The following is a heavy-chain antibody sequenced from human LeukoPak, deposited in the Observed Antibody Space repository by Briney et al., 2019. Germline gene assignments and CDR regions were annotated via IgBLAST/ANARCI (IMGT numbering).Heavy chain of an antibody. CDR1: GFTFSSYA. J-gene: IGHJ6*02. D-gene: IGHD2-2*01. Sequence: GGSLRLSCAASGFTFSSYAMRGVRPAPGKGLGWGAVISNHGGNKSSAHSVTGPFTISRDNPKTTPYLQMNSLRAEDTPVYYCARTSQAAAFGDYYGMDVWGQGTTVTVSS. CDR2: ISNHGGNK. CDR3: ARTSQAAAFGDYYGMDV. V-gene: IGHV3-30*04.